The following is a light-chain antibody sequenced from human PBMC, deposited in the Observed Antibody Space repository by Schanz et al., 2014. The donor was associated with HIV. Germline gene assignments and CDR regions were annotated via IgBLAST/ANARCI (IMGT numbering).Light chain of an antibody. Sequence: QSALTQPASVSGSPGQSVTISCTGTSSDVGAYNYVSWYQQHPGKAPKLMIYDVSKRPSGVSSRFSGSKSGNTASLAITGLQAEDEADYYCQSYDSGLSGILFGGGTKLTVL. CDR3: QSYDSGLSGIL. J-gene: IGLJ2*01. CDR1: SSDVGAYNY. CDR2: DVS. V-gene: IGLV2-14*01.